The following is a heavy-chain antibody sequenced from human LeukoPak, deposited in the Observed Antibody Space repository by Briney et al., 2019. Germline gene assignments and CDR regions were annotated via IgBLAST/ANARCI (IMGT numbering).Heavy chain of an antibody. CDR1: GFTFSTYS. J-gene: IGHJ6*02. CDR2: IYSGGST. D-gene: IGHD2-8*01. V-gene: IGHV3-66*01. CDR3: ARVGHYCTNGVCPLIGMDV. Sequence: PGGSLRLSCAASGFTFSTYSMNWVRQAPGKGLECVSVIYSGGSTYYADSGKGRFTISRDNSKNTLYLQMNSLRAEDTAVYYCARVGHYCTNGVCPLIGMDVWGQGTTVTVSS.